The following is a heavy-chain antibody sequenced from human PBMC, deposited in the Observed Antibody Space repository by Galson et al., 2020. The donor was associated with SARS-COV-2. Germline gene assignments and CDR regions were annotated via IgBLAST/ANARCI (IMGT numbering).Heavy chain of an antibody. D-gene: IGHD6-19*01. CDR3: AKEGGSGWATDYFEH. CDR1: GFTFSTYA. V-gene: IGHV3-23*01. Sequence: GGSLRLSCAASGFTFSTYAMGWIRQAPGKGLEWVSILPDNGFTTSYAESVKGRFTISRDNSKNILYLQMNNLRADDTAVYYCAKEGGSGWATDYFEHWGQGALVTVSS. J-gene: IGHJ1*01. CDR2: LPDNGFTT.